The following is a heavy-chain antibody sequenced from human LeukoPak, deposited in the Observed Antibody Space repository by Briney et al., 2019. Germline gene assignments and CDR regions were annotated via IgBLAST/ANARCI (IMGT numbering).Heavy chain of an antibody. CDR2: IYYSGSV. V-gene: IGHV4-39*01. Sequence: SETLSLTCTVVGGAINSRNQYWGWIRQSPGKGLEWIGSIYYSGSVNDNPSLQSRVIISVDTSRNQFSLKLTSMTVADTAVYFCARRVATSGNFFDYWGPGTLVTVS. J-gene: IGHJ4*02. D-gene: IGHD3-3*01. CDR3: ARRVATSGNFFDY. CDR1: GGAINSRNQY.